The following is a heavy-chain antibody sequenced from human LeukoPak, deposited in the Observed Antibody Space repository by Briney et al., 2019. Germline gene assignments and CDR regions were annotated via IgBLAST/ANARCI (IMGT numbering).Heavy chain of an antibody. J-gene: IGHJ4*02. V-gene: IGHV1-69*13. CDR3: ARVGYYDSSGYYYRY. Sequence: SVKVSCKASGGTFSSYAISWVRQAPGQVLEWMGGIIPIFGTANYAQKFQGRVTITADESTSTAYMELSSLRSEDTAVYYCARVGYYDSSGYYYRYWGQGTLVTVSS. D-gene: IGHD3-22*01. CDR2: IIPIFGTA. CDR1: GGTFSSYA.